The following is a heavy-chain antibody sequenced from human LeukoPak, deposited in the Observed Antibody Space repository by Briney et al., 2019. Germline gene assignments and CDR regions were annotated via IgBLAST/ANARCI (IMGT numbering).Heavy chain of an antibody. CDR1: GFTFSSYA. D-gene: IGHD3-3*01. Sequence: PGGSLRLSCAASGFTFSSYAMSWVRQAPGKGLEWVSAISGSGGSTYYADSVKGRFTISRDNSKNTLYLQMNSLRAEDTAVYYCAKGPGKVFGVVTHFDYWGQGTLVTVSS. CDR2: ISGSGGST. V-gene: IGHV3-23*01. CDR3: AKGPGKVFGVVTHFDY. J-gene: IGHJ4*02.